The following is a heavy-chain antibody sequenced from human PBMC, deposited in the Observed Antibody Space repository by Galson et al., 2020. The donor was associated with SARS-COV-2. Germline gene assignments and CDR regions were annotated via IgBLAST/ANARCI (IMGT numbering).Heavy chain of an antibody. CDR2: ISGGGGST. CDR3: AKDRGNDYGDQLDF. CDR1: GFTFSRYA. J-gene: IGHJ4*02. V-gene: IGHV3-23*01. D-gene: IGHD4-17*01. Sequence: GGSLRLSCAASGFTFSRYALAWVRQAPGKGLEWVSGISGGGGSTYYVDSVKGRFTISRDTSQNTVHLQMSSLRAEDTAVYYCAKDRGNDYGDQLDFWGQGALVTVSS.